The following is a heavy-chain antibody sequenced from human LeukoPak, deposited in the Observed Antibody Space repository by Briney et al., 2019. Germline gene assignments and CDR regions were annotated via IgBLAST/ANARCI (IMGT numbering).Heavy chain of an antibody. V-gene: IGHV1-2*06. Sequence: ASVKVSCKASGYTFTGYYMHWVRQAPGQGLEWMGRINPNSGGTNYAQKFQGRVNMTRDTSISTAYMELSRLRSDDTAVYYCARDAEVLWFGELSTTPDYWGQGTLVTVSS. CDR3: ARDAEVLWFGELSTTPDY. CDR1: GYTFTGYY. CDR2: INPNSGGT. J-gene: IGHJ4*02. D-gene: IGHD3-10*01.